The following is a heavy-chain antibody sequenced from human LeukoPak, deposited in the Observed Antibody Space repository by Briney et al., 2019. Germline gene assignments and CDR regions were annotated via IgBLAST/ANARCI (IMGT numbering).Heavy chain of an antibody. Sequence: GGSLRLSCAASGFTFSSYSMNWVRQAPGTGLEWVSYIRSSSSTIYYADSVKGRFTISRDNAKNSLYLQMNSLRAEDTAVYYCARDLDTAMVSSYGMDVWGQGTTVTVSS. J-gene: IGHJ6*02. D-gene: IGHD5-18*01. CDR3: ARDLDTAMVSSYGMDV. V-gene: IGHV3-48*01. CDR1: GFTFSSYS. CDR2: IRSSSSTI.